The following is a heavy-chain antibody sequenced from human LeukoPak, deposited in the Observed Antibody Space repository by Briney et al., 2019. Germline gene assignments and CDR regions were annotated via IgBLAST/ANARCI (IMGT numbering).Heavy chain of an antibody. D-gene: IGHD4-17*01. J-gene: IGHJ4*02. V-gene: IGHV1-69*01. CDR2: IIPIFGTA. CDR1: GGTFSSYA. CDR3: ARDDSTIYGDGDY. Sequence: ASVKVSCKASGGTFSSYAISWVRQAPGQGLEWMGGIIPIFGTANYAQKFQGRVTITADESTSTAYMELSSLRSEDTAVYYCARDDSTIYGDGDYWGQGTLVTVSS.